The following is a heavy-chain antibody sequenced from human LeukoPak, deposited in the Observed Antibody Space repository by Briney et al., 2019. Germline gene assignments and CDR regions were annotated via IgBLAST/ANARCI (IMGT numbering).Heavy chain of an antibody. D-gene: IGHD6-19*01. V-gene: IGHV1-2*02. J-gene: IGHJ4*02. Sequence: GASVKVSCKASGYSFNGYYLHWLRPAPGQAFEWMGWINPDTGGTNYVHTFQGSVTTTRDTSTSAACIELSSLRSGDTAIYYCARGPRYISGRYAESFSIDYWGQGTLVTVSS. CDR2: INPDTGGT. CDR1: GYSFNGYY. CDR3: ARGPRYISGRYAESFSIDY.